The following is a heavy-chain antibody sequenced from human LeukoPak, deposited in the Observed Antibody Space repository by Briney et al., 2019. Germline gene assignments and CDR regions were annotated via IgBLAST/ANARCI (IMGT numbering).Heavy chain of an antibody. D-gene: IGHD3-9*01. CDR3: ARGGGDIFDY. CDR1: GFTFSSYW. CDR2: INTDGTRT. J-gene: IGHJ4*02. V-gene: IGHV3-74*01. Sequence: QPGGSLRLSCAASGFTFSSYWLHWVRQAPGKGLVWVSRINTDGTRTSYADSVKGRFTISRDNAKNSLYLQMNSLRAEDTAVYYCARGGGDIFDYWGQGTLVTVSS.